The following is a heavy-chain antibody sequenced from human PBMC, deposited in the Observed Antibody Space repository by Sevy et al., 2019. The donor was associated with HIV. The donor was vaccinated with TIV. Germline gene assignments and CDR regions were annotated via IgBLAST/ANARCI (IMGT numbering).Heavy chain of an antibody. J-gene: IGHJ4*02. CDR1: GYTLTELS. Sequence: ASVKVSCKVSGYTLTELSMHWVRQAPGKGLEWMGGFDPEDGETIYAQKFQGRVTMTEDTSTDTAYMELSSLRSEDTAVYYCATAPASTIGHDYWGQGTLVTVSS. V-gene: IGHV1-24*01. D-gene: IGHD2-8*01. CDR2: FDPEDGET. CDR3: ATAPASTIGHDY.